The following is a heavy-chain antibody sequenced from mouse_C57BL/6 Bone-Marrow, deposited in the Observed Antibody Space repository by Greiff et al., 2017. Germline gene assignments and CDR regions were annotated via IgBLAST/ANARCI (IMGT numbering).Heavy chain of an antibody. V-gene: IGHV5-12*01. CDR3: ARHDFVGAMDY. CDR1: GFTFSDYY. D-gene: IGHD2-4*01. Sequence: EVQLVESGGGLVQPGGSLKLSCAASGFTFSDYYMYWVRQTPEKRLEWVAYISNGGGSTYYPDNVKGRFTISRDNAKNTLYLQMSRLKSEDTAMYYCARHDFVGAMDYWGQGTSVTVSS. J-gene: IGHJ4*01. CDR2: ISNGGGST.